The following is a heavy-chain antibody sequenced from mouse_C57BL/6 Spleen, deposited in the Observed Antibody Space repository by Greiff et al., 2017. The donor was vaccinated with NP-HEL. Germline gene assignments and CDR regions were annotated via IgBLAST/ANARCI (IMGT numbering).Heavy chain of an antibody. D-gene: IGHD3-3*01. CDR2: IYPGDGDT. CDR3: ARSGAGYFDY. CDR1: GYAFSSSW. Sequence: VQLVESGPELVKPGASVKISCKASGYAFSSSWMTWVKQRPGKGLEWIGRIYPGDGDTNYNGKFKGKATLTADKSSSTAYMQLSSLTSEDSAVYFCARSGAGYFDYWGQGTTLTVSS. V-gene: IGHV1-82*01. J-gene: IGHJ2*01.